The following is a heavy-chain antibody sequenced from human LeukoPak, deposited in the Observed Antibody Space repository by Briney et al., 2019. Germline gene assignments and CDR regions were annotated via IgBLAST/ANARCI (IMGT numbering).Heavy chain of an antibody. J-gene: IGHJ6*03. CDR2: IYSDDRT. Sequence: GGSLRLSCAASGFTVSGNYMSWVRQAPGKGLEWVSVIYSDDRTYYADPVKGRFTISSDNSKNTLYLQMNSLRAEDTAVYYCTRDEDYYDSSGPDVWGKGTAVTVSS. CDR1: GFTVSGNY. V-gene: IGHV3-53*01. D-gene: IGHD3-22*01. CDR3: TRDEDYYDSSGPDV.